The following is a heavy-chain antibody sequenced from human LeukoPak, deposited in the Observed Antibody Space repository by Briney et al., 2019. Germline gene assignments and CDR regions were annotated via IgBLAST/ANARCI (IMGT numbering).Heavy chain of an antibody. CDR3: ASFHPSLGDDY. CDR1: GGSISSGGYS. CDR2: IYHSGST. Sequence: SETLSLTCAVSGGSISSGGYSWSWIRQPPGKGLEWIGYIYHSGSTYYNPSLKSRVTISVDRSKNQFSLKLSSVTAADTAVYYCASFHPSLGDDYWGQGTLVTVSS. D-gene: IGHD3-16*01. J-gene: IGHJ4*02. V-gene: IGHV4-30-2*01.